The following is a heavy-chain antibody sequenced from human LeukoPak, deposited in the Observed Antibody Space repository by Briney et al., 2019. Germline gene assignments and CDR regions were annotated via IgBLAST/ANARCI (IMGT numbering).Heavy chain of an antibody. D-gene: IGHD3-16*01. CDR2: INANSGGT. CDR3: ARAKFFYESRYFGY. J-gene: IGHJ4*02. Sequence: AAVNVSCKASGYTFTGYYMHGVRQAPGQGLEWMGWINANSGGTNSAQTFQGRVTMTRDTSISTAYMELSRLRSDDTAVYYCARAKFFYESRYFGYWGQGTLVTVSS. V-gene: IGHV1-2*02. CDR1: GYTFTGYY.